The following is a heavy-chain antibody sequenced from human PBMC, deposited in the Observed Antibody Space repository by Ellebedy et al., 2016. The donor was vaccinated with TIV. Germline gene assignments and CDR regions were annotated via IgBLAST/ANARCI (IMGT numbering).Heavy chain of an antibody. CDR3: ATMIRQHFAY. Sequence: GESLKISCKGSGYIYTTYWIGWVRQMPGKGLEWMGVIYPGDSDTRYSPSFQGQVTISADKSISTAYLQWSSLKASDTAIYYCATMIRQHFAYWGQGTLVTVSS. D-gene: IGHD3-16*01. CDR2: IYPGDSDT. V-gene: IGHV5-51*01. J-gene: IGHJ4*02. CDR1: GYIYTTYW.